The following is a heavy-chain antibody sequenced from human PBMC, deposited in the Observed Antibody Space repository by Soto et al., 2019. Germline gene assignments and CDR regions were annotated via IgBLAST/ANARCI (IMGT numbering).Heavy chain of an antibody. Sequence: EVQLVESGGGLVQPGRSLRLSCAASGFTFDNYAMHWVRQAPGKGLEWVSGISSNSGNIGYADSVKGRFTISRDNAKNSLYLQMNSLRAEDTALYYCAKGGSSSWLSDGLDIWGQGTMVTASS. CDR1: GFTFDNYA. D-gene: IGHD2-2*01. CDR2: ISSNSGNI. J-gene: IGHJ3*02. V-gene: IGHV3-9*01. CDR3: AKGGSSSWLSDGLDI.